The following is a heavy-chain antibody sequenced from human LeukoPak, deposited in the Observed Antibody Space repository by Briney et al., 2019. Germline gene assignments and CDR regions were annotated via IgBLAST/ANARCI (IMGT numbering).Heavy chain of an antibody. CDR1: GGSISSGGYY. Sequence: SETLSLTCTVSGGSISSGGYYWIWLRQHPGKGLEWIGNIYYSGSTYYNPSLKSRVTISVDTSKKQFSLKLSSVTAAETAVYYCARDSSSTGDAFDIWGQGTMVTVSS. D-gene: IGHD6-6*01. CDR3: ARDSSSTGDAFDI. V-gene: IGHV4-31*03. J-gene: IGHJ3*02. CDR2: IYYSGST.